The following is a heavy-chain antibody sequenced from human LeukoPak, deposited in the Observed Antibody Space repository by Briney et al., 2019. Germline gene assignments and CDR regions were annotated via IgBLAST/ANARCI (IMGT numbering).Heavy chain of an antibody. CDR2: ISRTGNIV. CDR3: ANLTH. J-gene: IGHJ4*02. CDR1: GFSFSNYN. V-gene: IGHV3-48*02. D-gene: IGHD2-21*02. Sequence: GGSLRLSCVATGFSFSNYNMHWVRQAPGKGLEWVSYISRTGNIVYYADSVKGRFTISRDNAKDSLFLQMDSLRDEDTAVYYCANLTHWGQGILVTVSS.